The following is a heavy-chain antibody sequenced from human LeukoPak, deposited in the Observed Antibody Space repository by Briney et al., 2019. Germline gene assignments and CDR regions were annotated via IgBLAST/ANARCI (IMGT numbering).Heavy chain of an antibody. CDR2: IYSGGST. V-gene: IGHV3-53*01. D-gene: IGHD6-13*01. Sequence: PGRSLRLSCAASGFTVSSNYMSWVRQAPGKGLEWVSVIYSGGSTYYADSVKGRFTISRDNSKNTLYLQMNSLRAEDTAVYYCARVPGYSSSWYDYYFDYWGQGTLVTVSS. CDR3: ARVPGYSSSWYDYYFDY. CDR1: GFTVSSNY. J-gene: IGHJ4*02.